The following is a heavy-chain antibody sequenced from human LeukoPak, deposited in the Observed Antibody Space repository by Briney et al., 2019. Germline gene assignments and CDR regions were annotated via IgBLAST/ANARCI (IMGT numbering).Heavy chain of an antibody. D-gene: IGHD6-19*01. Sequence: ASVKVSCKVSGYTLTELSMHWVRQAPGKGLEWMGGFDPEDSETIYAQKFQGRVTMTEDTSTDTAYMELSSLRSEDTAVYYCATGPYSSGWYSKTTLLDYWYFDLWGRGTLVTVSS. J-gene: IGHJ2*01. CDR2: FDPEDSET. CDR3: ATGPYSSGWYSKTTLLDYWYFDL. V-gene: IGHV1-24*01. CDR1: GYTLTELS.